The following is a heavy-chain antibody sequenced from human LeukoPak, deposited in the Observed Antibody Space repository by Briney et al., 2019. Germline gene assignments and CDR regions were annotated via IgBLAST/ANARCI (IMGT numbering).Heavy chain of an antibody. Sequence: GGSLRLSRAASGFSFSSYCMNWVRQAPGKGLEWVASIMQDGREKYYVDSVKGRSTISRDNAQDSLYLQMDSLTAEDTAVYYCAGGDYLCSGSAGKHWFDPWGQGTLVTVSS. CDR3: AGGDYLCSGSAGKHWFDP. CDR1: GFSFSSYC. J-gene: IGHJ5*02. D-gene: IGHD3-10*02. CDR2: IMQDGREK. V-gene: IGHV3-7*04.